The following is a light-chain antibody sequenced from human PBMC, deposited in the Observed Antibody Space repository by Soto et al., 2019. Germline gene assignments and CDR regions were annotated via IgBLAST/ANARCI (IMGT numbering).Light chain of an antibody. CDR2: DVT. V-gene: IGLV2-8*01. Sequence: QSVLTQPPSASGSPGQSVTISCTGTSGDVGGYEYVSWYQQHPGKAPKLMIYDVTKRPSGVPDRFSGSKSGNTASLTVSGLQAEDEADYYCSSFGVSNNVFGTGTKLTVL. CDR1: SGDVGGYEY. J-gene: IGLJ1*01. CDR3: SSFGVSNNV.